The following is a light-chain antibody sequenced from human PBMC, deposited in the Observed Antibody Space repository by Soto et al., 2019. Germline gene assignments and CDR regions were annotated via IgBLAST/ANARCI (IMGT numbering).Light chain of an antibody. Sequence: DIQMTQSPSTLSASVGDRVTITCRASQRIGSWLAWYQQKPGKAPNLLIYKASSLESGVPSRFSGSGSGTEFTVTISSLQPEDFATYYCQQFNSYPWTFGQGTKVEIK. J-gene: IGKJ1*01. V-gene: IGKV1-5*03. CDR2: KAS. CDR3: QQFNSYPWT. CDR1: QRIGSW.